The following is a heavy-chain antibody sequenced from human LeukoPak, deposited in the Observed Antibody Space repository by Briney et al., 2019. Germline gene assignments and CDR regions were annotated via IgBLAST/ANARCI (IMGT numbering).Heavy chain of an antibody. CDR2: IYSGGST. D-gene: IGHD2-15*01. CDR3: ASLAAQYPRYCSGGSCYSQHYYYYMDV. J-gene: IGHJ6*03. V-gene: IGHV3-53*01. CDR1: GFTVSSNY. Sequence: GGSLRLSCAASGFTVSSNYMSWVRQAPGKGLEWVSVIYSGGSTYYADSVKGRFTISRDNSKNTLYLQMNSLRAEDTAVYYCASLAAQYPRYCSGGSCYSQHYYYYMDVWGKGTTVTVSS.